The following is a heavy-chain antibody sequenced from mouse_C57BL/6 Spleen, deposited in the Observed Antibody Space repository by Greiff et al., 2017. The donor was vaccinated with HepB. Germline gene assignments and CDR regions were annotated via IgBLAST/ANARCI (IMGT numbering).Heavy chain of an antibody. D-gene: IGHD1-1*01. CDR3: ARRDYGSSYDIFAY. Sequence: VQLQQSGPELVKPGASVKISCKASGYSFTGYYMNWVKQSPEKSLEWIGEINPSTGGTTYNQKFKAKATLTVDKSSSTAYMQLKSLTSEDSAVYYCARRDYGSSYDIFAYWGQGTLVTVSA. CDR2: INPSTGGT. J-gene: IGHJ3*01. CDR1: GYSFTGYY. V-gene: IGHV1-42*01.